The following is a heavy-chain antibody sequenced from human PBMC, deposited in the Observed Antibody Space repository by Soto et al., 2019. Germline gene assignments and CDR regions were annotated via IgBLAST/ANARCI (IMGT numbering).Heavy chain of an antibody. Sequence: SVKVSCKASGGTFSSYTISWVRQAPGQGLEWMGRINPILGIANYAQKFQGRVTMTRNKSTSTAYMELSSLRSEDTAVYYCARRSLTYNWNYNDDYWGQG. CDR1: GGTFSSYT. D-gene: IGHD1-7*01. CDR2: INPILGIA. V-gene: IGHV1-69*02. CDR3: ARRSLTYNWNYNDDY. J-gene: IGHJ4*02.